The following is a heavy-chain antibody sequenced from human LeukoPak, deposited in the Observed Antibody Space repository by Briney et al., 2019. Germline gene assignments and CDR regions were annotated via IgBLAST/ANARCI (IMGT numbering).Heavy chain of an antibody. CDR2: IYYSGST. CDR1: GGSISSYY. V-gene: IGHV4-59*01. CDR3: ARSSGPYNGSGSYIVH. D-gene: IGHD3-10*01. J-gene: IGHJ4*02. Sequence: SETLSLTCTVSGGSISSYYWSWIRQPSGKGLEWIGYIYYSGSTNYNPSLKSRVTISVDTSKNQFSLKLSSVTAADTAVYYCARSSGPYNGSGSYIVHWGQGTLVTVSS.